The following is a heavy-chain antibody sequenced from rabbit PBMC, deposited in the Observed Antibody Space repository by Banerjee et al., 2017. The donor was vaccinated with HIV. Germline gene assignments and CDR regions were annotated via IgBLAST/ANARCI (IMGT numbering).Heavy chain of an antibody. V-gene: IGHV1S45*01. CDR1: GFSFSNKYV. CDR2: INPSTGNT. Sequence: QQQLEESGGGLVKPEGSLTLSCTASGFSFSNKYVMCWVRQAPGKGLEWIACINPSTGNTVYASWAKGRFTISKTSSTTVTLQMTSLTVADTATYLCARSVAYAGYRHAAYHYAMDLWCQGTLVA. J-gene: IGHJ6*01. D-gene: IGHD7-1*01. CDR3: ARSVAYAGYRHAAYHYAMDL.